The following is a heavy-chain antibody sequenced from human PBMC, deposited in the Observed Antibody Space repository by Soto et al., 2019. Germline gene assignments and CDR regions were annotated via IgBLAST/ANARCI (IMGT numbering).Heavy chain of an antibody. CDR2: ISADNGNT. D-gene: IGHD3-9*01. V-gene: IGHV1-18*01. CDR3: AGLGAIFSDY. Sequence: QVQLVQSGAEVKKPGASVKVSCKASGYTFTSYGISWVRQAPGQGLEWMGWISADNGNTNYAQKLQGRVTMTTDTSTRTAYMELRRLRTDDAAVYCCAGLGAIFSDYWGQGTLVTVSS. CDR1: GYTFTSYG. J-gene: IGHJ4*02.